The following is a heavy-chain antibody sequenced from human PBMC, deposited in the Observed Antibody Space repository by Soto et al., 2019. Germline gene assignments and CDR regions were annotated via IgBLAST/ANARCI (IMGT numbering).Heavy chain of an antibody. CDR1: GGSISSSSYY. CDR2: IYYSGNT. Sequence: PSETLSLTCTVSGGSISSSSYYWGWIRQPPGKGLECIGSIYYSGNTYYNPSFKSRVTISVDTAKNQFSLKLSSVTAADTAVYYCARRYGYAFDIWGQGTMVTVSS. J-gene: IGHJ3*02. V-gene: IGHV4-39*07. CDR3: ARRYGYAFDI. D-gene: IGHD4-17*01.